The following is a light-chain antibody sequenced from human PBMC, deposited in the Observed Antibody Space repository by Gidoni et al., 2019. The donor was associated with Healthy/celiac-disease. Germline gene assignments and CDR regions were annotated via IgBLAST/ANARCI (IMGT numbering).Light chain of an antibody. J-gene: IGKJ1*01. Sequence: DVQMTQCPSSLSATVGDRVTITCRASQSLDRFLNWYQQIPGKAPKLLIYAASTLQSGVPSRFSGSGSGTQFTLTITSLHPEDSATYFCQQSQGTPWTFGQGTKVEIQ. CDR1: QSLDRF. V-gene: IGKV1-39*01. CDR2: AAS. CDR3: QQSQGTPWT.